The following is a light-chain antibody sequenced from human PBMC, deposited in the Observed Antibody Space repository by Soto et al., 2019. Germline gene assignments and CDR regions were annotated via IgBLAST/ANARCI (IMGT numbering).Light chain of an antibody. J-gene: IGLJ1*01. CDR3: SSYTSSSTLFYV. CDR1: SSDVGGYNY. CDR2: DVS. Sequence: QSVLTQPASVSGSPGQSITISCTGTSSDVGGYNYVSWYQQHPGKAPKLMIYDVSNRPSGVSNRFSGSKSDNTASLTISGLQAEDEADYYCSSYTSSSTLFYVFGTGTKVTVL. V-gene: IGLV2-14*01.